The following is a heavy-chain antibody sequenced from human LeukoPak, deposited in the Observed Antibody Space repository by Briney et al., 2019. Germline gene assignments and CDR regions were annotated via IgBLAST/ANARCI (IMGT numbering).Heavy chain of an antibody. V-gene: IGHV1-2*02. Sequence: ASVKVSCKASGYTFTSYDINWVRQAPGQGLEWMGWINPNSGGTNYAQKFQGRVTMTRDTSISTAYMELSRLRSDDTAVYYCARDYSSSCGLWGQGTLVTVSS. CDR2: INPNSGGT. CDR1: GYTFTSYD. CDR3: ARDYSSSCGL. D-gene: IGHD6-13*01. J-gene: IGHJ4*02.